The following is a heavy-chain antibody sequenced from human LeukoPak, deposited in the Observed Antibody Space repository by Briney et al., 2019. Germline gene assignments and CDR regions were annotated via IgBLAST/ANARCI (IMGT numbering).Heavy chain of an antibody. Sequence: ASVKVSCKASGYTFTGYDINWGRQATGQGLEWMGWMNPNTGDTGYAQKFQGRVPMTRNSSIDTAYMELSGLRSEDTAVYYCTRGSLSGSSRDYWGQGTLLTVSS. V-gene: IGHV1-8*01. D-gene: IGHD1-26*01. J-gene: IGHJ4*02. CDR1: GYTFTGYD. CDR2: MNPNTGDT. CDR3: TRGSLSGSSRDY.